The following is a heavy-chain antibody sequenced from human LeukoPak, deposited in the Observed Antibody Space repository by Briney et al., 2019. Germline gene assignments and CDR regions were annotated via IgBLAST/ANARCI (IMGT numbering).Heavy chain of an antibody. Sequence: SETLSLTCAVYGGSFSGYYWSWIRQPPGKGLEWIGEINHSGSTNYNPSLKSRVTISVDTSKNQFSLKLSSVTAADTAVYYCARGYYGDSPGYWGQGTLVTVSS. V-gene: IGHV4-34*01. CDR1: GGSFSGYY. D-gene: IGHD4-17*01. J-gene: IGHJ4*02. CDR3: ARGYYGDSPGY. CDR2: INHSGST.